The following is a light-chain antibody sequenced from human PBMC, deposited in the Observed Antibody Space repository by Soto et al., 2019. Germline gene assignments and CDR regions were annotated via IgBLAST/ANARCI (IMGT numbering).Light chain of an antibody. CDR3: XXXXXXXXX. CDR2: DAS. CDR1: QDISEH. J-gene: IGKJ5*01. Sequence: DIQMTQSPSSRSSSVGDRVTMTCEASQDISEHLNWYQYKEGEAPQLLIYDASNLESGVPSRFSGSGSGTDFTLTISSLQXQDIATXXXXXXXXXXXXFXQGTRLEIK. V-gene: IGKV1-33*01.